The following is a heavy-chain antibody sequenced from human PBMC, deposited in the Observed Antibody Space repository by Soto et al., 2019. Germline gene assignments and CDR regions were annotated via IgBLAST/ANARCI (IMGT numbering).Heavy chain of an antibody. D-gene: IGHD3-10*01. V-gene: IGHV4-59*01. CDR2: IYYSGST. CDR1: GGSISSYY. CDR3: ARAPYYGSGRLDY. Sequence: PSETLSLTCTVSGGSISSYYWSWIRQPPGKGLEWIGYIYYSGSTNYNPSLKSRVTISVDTSKNQFSLKLSSVTAADTAVYYCARAPYYGSGRLDYWGQGTLVTSPQ. J-gene: IGHJ4*02.